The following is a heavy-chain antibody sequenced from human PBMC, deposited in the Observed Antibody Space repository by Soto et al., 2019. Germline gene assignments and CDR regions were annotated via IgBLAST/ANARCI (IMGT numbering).Heavy chain of an antibody. CDR1: GLIGRTNG. CDR2: MSYDGSDT. V-gene: IGHV3-30*03. Sequence: SLTPSGVGSGLIGRTNGMHWVSQTPGKGREWVAFMSYDGSDTFYADSVKGRFTISRDNSKNTLFLHMSNLRAEDTAMYYCTIVRVADSALDHWGQGTLVTVSS. J-gene: IGHJ4*02. D-gene: IGHD3-10*02. CDR3: TIVRVADSALDH.